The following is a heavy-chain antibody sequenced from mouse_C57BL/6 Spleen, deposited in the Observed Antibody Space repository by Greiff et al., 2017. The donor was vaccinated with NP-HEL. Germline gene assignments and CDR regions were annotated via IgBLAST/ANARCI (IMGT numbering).Heavy chain of an antibody. J-gene: IGHJ4*01. CDR1: GFTFSSYA. Sequence: EVQGVESGGGLVKPGGSLKLSCAASGFTFSSYAMSWVRQTPEKRLEWVATISDGGSYTYYPDNVKGRFTISRDNAKNNLYLQMSHLKSEDTAMYCCARDWAYYGSSYAMDYWGQGTSVTVSS. V-gene: IGHV5-4*01. CDR3: ARDWAYYGSSYAMDY. CDR2: ISDGGSYT. D-gene: IGHD1-1*01.